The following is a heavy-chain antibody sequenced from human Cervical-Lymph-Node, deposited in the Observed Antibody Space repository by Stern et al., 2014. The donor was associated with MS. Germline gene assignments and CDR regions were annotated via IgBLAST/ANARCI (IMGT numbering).Heavy chain of an antibody. D-gene: IGHD6-19*01. V-gene: IGHV3-30-3*01. CDR3: ARAGTNGWYGSSYFDY. J-gene: IGHJ4*02. Sequence: VQLVESGGGVVQPGRSLRLSCEASGVTLTNYALHWVRHAPGKGLEWVAFVSYDGSNKYYADSAKGRFTISRDNSKNTVFLQMDSLRPEDTALYFCARAGTNGWYGSSYFDYWGQGTLVTVSS. CDR2: VSYDGSNK. CDR1: GVTLTNYA.